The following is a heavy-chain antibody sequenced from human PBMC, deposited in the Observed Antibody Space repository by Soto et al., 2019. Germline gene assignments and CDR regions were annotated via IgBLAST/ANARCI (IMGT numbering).Heavy chain of an antibody. D-gene: IGHD2-2*01. Sequence: PSETLSLTCTVSGGSISSGGYYWSWIRQHPGKGLEWIGYIYYSGSTYYNPSLRSRVTISVDTSKNQFSLKLSSVTAADTAVYYCARRNIVVVPAAMQLHTSTTNWFDPWGQGTLVTVSS. CDR1: GGSISSGGYY. CDR3: ARRNIVVVPAAMQLHTSTTNWFDP. J-gene: IGHJ5*02. CDR2: IYYSGST. V-gene: IGHV4-31*03.